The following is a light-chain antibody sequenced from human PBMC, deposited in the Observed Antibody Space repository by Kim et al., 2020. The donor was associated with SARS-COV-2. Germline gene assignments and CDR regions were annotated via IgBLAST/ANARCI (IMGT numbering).Light chain of an antibody. CDR1: SGDRSYA. CDR2: INADVTH. CDR3: QTWGAGIRV. Sequence: SVQHTCILSSGDRSYAIAWLHPRPYKGPQFFMKINADVTHSNADGFPDRFSGSSSGAERSLIISSLQSEDGADYYCQTWGAGIRVFGGGTQLTVL. J-gene: IGLJ3*02. V-gene: IGLV4-69*01.